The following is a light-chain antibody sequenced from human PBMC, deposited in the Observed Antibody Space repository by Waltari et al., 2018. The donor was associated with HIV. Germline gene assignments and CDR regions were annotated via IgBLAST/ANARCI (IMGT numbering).Light chain of an antibody. CDR2: ANT. V-gene: IGLV1-40*01. Sequence: QSVLTQPPSVSGAPGQTVTISCTGSSSNIGAAYGVHWYQQVPGTAPKLLIYANTNRPSGVPDRFSGSKSGTSASLAMSGLQTEDEADYYCQSYVSSVNVVFGGGTRVTVL. CDR1: SSNIGAAYG. J-gene: IGLJ3*02. CDR3: QSYVSSVNVV.